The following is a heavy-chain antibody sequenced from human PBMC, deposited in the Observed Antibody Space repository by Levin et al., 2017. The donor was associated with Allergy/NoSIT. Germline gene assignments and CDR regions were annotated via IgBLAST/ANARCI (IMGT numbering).Heavy chain of an antibody. CDR1: GGTFSSYA. D-gene: IGHD3-10*01. CDR2: IIPIFGTA. Sequence: PGESLKISCKASGGTFSSYAISWVRQAPGQGLEWMGGIIPIFGTANYAQKFQGRVTITADESTSTAYMELSSLRSEDTAVYYCARMSGHGSGQPENYWGQGTLVTVSS. V-gene: IGHV1-69*01. CDR3: ARMSGHGSGQPENY. J-gene: IGHJ4*02.